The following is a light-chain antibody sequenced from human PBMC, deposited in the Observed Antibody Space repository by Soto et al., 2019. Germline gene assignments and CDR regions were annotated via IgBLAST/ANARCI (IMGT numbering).Light chain of an antibody. Sequence: EIVVTRSPATLSVSPGEGATLSCRASQSISSNLAWYQQKPGQAPRLVIFDASTRANGIPDRFTGRGSGTEFTLTISRLEPEDFAVYDGQQFGASLTWTFGQGTKVDIK. CDR2: DAS. CDR3: QQFGASLTWT. J-gene: IGKJ1*01. CDR1: QSISSN. V-gene: IGKV3-15*01.